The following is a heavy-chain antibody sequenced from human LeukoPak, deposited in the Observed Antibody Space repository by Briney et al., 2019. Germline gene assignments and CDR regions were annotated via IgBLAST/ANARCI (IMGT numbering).Heavy chain of an antibody. CDR3: ARHLSGTTMSHYFDF. D-gene: IGHD1-1*01. CDR2: IYSSGNT. V-gene: IGHV4-39*01. Sequence: SETLSLTCSVSGDSFSRGGNYWGWFRQSPGKGLEWIASIYSSGNTHSNPSLKSRVSISVDTSKNQVSLKLYSVTASDAAIYYCARHLSGTTMSHYFDFWGQGTLVTVSS. J-gene: IGHJ4*02. CDR1: GDSFSRGGNY.